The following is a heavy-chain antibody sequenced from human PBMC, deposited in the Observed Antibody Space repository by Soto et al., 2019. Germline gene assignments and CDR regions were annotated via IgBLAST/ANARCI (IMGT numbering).Heavy chain of an antibody. D-gene: IGHD3-9*01. CDR3: AKDYYDILTGYPYYYYMDV. Sequence: GSLRLSCAASGFTFRNYGMNWVRQAPGKGLEWGSYISSGSSNIYYADSVKGRFTISRDNAKNSLYLQMNSLRADDTAVYYCAKDYYDILTGYPYYYYMDVWGKGTTVTVSS. CDR2: ISSGSSNI. J-gene: IGHJ6*03. CDR1: GFTFRNYG. V-gene: IGHV3-48*01.